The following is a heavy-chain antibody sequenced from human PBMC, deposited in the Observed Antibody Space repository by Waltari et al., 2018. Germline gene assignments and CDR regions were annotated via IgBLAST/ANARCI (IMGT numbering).Heavy chain of an antibody. CDR2: IDWDDDK. CDR3: ARMRAFDWLYFGAFDI. CDR1: GFSLSTSGMC. V-gene: IGHV2-70*16. Sequence: QVTLEESGPVLVKPTQTLTLTCTFSGFSLSTSGMCVSWIHQPPGKALEWLARIDWDDDKFYSTSLKTRLTISKDTSKNQVVLTMTNMDPVDTATYYCARMRAFDWLYFGAFDIWGQGTMVTVSS. D-gene: IGHD3-9*01. J-gene: IGHJ3*02.